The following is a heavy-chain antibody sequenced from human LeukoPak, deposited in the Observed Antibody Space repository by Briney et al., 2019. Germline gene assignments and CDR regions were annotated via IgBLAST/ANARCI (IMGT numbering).Heavy chain of an antibody. CDR3: ARDLTMTTVTPAYAFDI. CDR1: GYTFTGYY. Sequence: ASVKVSCKASGYTFTGYYMHWVRQAPGQGLEWMGWINPNSGGTSYAQKFQGRVTMTRDTSTSTVYMELSSLRSEDTAVYYCARDLTMTTVTPAYAFDIWGQGTMVTVSS. J-gene: IGHJ3*02. CDR2: INPNSGGT. D-gene: IGHD4-17*01. V-gene: IGHV1-2*02.